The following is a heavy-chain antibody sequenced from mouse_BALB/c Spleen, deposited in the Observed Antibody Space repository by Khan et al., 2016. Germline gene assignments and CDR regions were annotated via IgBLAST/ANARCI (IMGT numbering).Heavy chain of an antibody. Sequence: QLQESGAELVEPGASVKLSCKASGYTFTSYYMYWVKQRPGQGLEWIGEINPSNGGTNFNEKFKSKATLTVDKSSSTAYMQLSSLTSEDSAVYYCTRWGNYFDYWGQGTTLTVSS. V-gene: IGHV1S81*02. J-gene: IGHJ2*01. CDR1: GYTFTSYY. CDR2: INPSNGGT. CDR3: TRWGNYFDY.